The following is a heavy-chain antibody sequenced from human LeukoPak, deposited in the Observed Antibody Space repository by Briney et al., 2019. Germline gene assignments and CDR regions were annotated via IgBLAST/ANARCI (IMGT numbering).Heavy chain of an antibody. CDR3: AKDDGALRFLESFDY. V-gene: IGHV3-23*01. Sequence: GGSLRLSCAASGFTFSSYGMNWVRQAPGKGLEWVSGISGSGGSTWYADSVKGRFTISRDNSKNTLYLQLNSLRAEDTAVYYCAKDDGALRFLESFDYWGQGTLVTVSS. CDR2: ISGSGGST. CDR1: GFTFSSYG. D-gene: IGHD3-3*01. J-gene: IGHJ4*02.